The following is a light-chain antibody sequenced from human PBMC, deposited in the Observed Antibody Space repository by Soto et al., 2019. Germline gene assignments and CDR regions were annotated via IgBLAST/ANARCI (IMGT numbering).Light chain of an antibody. V-gene: IGLV1-40*01. CDR2: GNS. Sequence: QPVLTQPPSVSGAPGQRVTISCTGSSSNIGAGYDVHWYQQLPGTAPKLLIYGNSNRPSGVPDRFSGSKSGTSASLAITGLQAEDEADYYCQSYDSSLSGVVFGGATKFTVL. CDR3: QSYDSSLSGVV. J-gene: IGLJ2*01. CDR1: SSNIGAGYD.